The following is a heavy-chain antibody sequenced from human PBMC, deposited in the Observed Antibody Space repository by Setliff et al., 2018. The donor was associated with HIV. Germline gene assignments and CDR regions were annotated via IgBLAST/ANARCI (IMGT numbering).Heavy chain of an antibody. D-gene: IGHD3-16*01. CDR1: GYSFTVYY. J-gene: IGHJ4*02. CDR2: INPNSGGT. V-gene: IGHV1-2*02. CDR3: ARWQEAYSYYFDS. Sequence: ASVKVSCKASGYSFTVYYMHWVRQAPGQGLEWMGWINPNSGGTNYAQKFQGRVTMTRDTSISTAYMEMSRLRSEDTAVYYCARWQEAYSYYFDSWGQGTLVTVSS.